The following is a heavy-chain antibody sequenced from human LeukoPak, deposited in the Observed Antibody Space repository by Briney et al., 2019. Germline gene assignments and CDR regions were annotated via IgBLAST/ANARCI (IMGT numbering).Heavy chain of an antibody. CDR2: ISAYNGNT. CDR3: ARDPAPDIVVVVAAQDDGAFDI. J-gene: IGHJ3*02. CDR1: GYTFTSYG. D-gene: IGHD2-15*01. V-gene: IGHV1-18*01. Sequence: GASVKVSCKASGYTFTSYGISWVRQAPGQGLEWMGWISAYNGNTNYAQKLQGRVTMTTDTSTSTAYMELRSLRSDDTAVYYCARDPAPDIVVVVAAQDDGAFDIWGQGTMVTVSS.